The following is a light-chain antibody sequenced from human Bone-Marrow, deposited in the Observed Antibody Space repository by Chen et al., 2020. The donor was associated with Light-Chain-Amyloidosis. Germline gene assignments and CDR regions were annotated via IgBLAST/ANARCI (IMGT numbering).Light chain of an antibody. CDR3: QSADSSGTYEVI. Sequence: SYELTQPPSVSVSPGQTARITCSGDDLPTKYAYWYQQKPGQAPVLVIHRDTERPSGISERFSGDSSGTTATLNISGVQAEDEADYHCQSADSSGTYEVICGGGTKLTV. CDR1: DLPTKY. V-gene: IGLV3-25*03. J-gene: IGLJ2*01. CDR2: RDT.